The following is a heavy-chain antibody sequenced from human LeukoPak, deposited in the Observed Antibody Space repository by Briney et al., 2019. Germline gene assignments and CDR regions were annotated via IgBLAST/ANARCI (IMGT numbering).Heavy chain of an antibody. CDR2: IKQDGSEK. D-gene: IGHD2-15*01. V-gene: IGHV3-7*03. Sequence: GGSLRLSCAASGFTFSSYWMSWVRQAPGKGLEWVANIKQDGSEKYYVDSVKGRFTISRDNAKNSLYLQMNSLRAEDTAVYYCAKSGGDCSGGSCYLIWFDPWGQGTLVTVSS. J-gene: IGHJ5*02. CDR1: GFTFSSYW. CDR3: AKSGGDCSGGSCYLIWFDP.